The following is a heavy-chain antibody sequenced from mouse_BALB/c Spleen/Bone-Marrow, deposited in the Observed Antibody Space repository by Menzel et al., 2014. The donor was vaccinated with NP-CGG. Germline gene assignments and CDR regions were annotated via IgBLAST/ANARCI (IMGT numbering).Heavy chain of an antibody. Sequence: SGAELVRPGSSVKISCKASGYAFSGYWMNWVKQRPGQGLEWIGQIYPGDGDTDYNGKFKGKATLTADKSSSTGYMQLSSLTSEDSAAYFCARGGISVDYWGQGTTLTVSS. V-gene: IGHV1-80*01. CDR3: ARGGISVDY. CDR1: GYAFSGYW. J-gene: IGHJ2*01. CDR2: IYPGDGDT.